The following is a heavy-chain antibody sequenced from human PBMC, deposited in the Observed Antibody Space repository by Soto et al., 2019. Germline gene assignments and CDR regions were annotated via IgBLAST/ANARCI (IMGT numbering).Heavy chain of an antibody. CDR1: GYTFTSYG. V-gene: IGHV1-18*01. J-gene: IGHJ3*02. D-gene: IGHD6-13*01. CDR3: ARDRRPRYTSRVDAFDI. CDR2: ISAYNGNT. Sequence: RASVKVSCKASGYTFTSYGISGVRQAPGQGLEWVGWISAYNGNTNYAQKLQGRVTMTTDTSTSTAYMELRSLRSDDTAVYYCARDRRPRYTSRVDAFDIWGQGTMVTVSS.